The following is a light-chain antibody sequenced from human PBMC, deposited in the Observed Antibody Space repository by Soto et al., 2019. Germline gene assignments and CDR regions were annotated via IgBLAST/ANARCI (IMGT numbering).Light chain of an antibody. Sequence: DIQMTQSPSSLSAAVGDRVTITCRASQTISTYLNWYQQKPGKAPKLLIYAASSLQSGVPSRFNGSGSGTDFTLTISSLQPEDFATYYCQQSHGIPYTFGQGTKLEIK. CDR2: AAS. CDR3: QQSHGIPYT. V-gene: IGKV1-39*01. CDR1: QTISTY. J-gene: IGKJ2*01.